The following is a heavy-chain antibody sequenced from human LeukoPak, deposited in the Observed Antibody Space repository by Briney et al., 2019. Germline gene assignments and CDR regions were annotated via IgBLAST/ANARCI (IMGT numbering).Heavy chain of an antibody. Sequence: SETLSLTCAVYGGSFSGYFWSWIRQPPGKGLEWIGEINHSGSTNYNPSLKSRVTISVDTSKNQFSLKVSSVTAADTAVYYCARGGCSSTSCYYDYWGQGTLVTVSS. V-gene: IGHV4-34*01. CDR1: GGSFSGYF. J-gene: IGHJ4*02. CDR2: INHSGST. CDR3: ARGGCSSTSCYYDY. D-gene: IGHD2-2*01.